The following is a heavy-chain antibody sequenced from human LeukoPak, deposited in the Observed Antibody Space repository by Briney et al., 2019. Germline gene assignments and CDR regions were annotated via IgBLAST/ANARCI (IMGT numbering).Heavy chain of an antibody. CDR3: ASYLYLWSDLGY. CDR2: IKPVGGEK. D-gene: IGHD2-8*02. J-gene: IGHJ4*02. CDR1: GFTFSDYW. Sequence: GGSLRLSCAASGFTFSDYWMSWVRQAPGKGLEWVANIKPVGGEKYYVDSVKGRFTISRDNAKTSLYLQMNSLRVEDTAVYYCASYLYLWSDLGYWGQGTLVTVSS. V-gene: IGHV3-7*01.